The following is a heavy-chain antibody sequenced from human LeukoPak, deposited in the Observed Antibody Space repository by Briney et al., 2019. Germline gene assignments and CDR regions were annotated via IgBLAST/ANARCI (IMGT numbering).Heavy chain of an antibody. V-gene: IGHV2-5*01. CDR1: GFSLGTTGVG. Sequence: SGPTLVKPTQTLTLTCTFSGFSLGTTGVGVGWIRQPPGKALECLALIYWNDDKRYSPSLKSRLTITKDTSKNQVVLTMTNMDPVDTATHYCARRPCNSTSCPRGPFDYWGQGTLVTVSS. D-gene: IGHD2-2*01. CDR3: ARRPCNSTSCPRGPFDY. CDR2: IYWNDDK. J-gene: IGHJ4*02.